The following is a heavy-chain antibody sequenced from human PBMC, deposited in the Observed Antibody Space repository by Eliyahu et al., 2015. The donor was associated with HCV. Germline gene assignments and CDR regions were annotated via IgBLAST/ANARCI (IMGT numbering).Heavy chain of an antibody. J-gene: IGHJ4*02. D-gene: IGHD3-22*01. V-gene: IGHV4-39*01. Sequence: QLQLQESGPGLVKPSETLSLTCTVSGGXISSSSYYWGWIRQPPRKGLEWIGSIYYSGNTYYNPSLKSRVTISADTSKNQFSLKLSSVTAADTAVYYCANLPYDYDSSGYGWGQGTLVTVSS. CDR2: IYYSGNT. CDR3: ANLPYDYDSSGYG. CDR1: GGXISSSSYY.